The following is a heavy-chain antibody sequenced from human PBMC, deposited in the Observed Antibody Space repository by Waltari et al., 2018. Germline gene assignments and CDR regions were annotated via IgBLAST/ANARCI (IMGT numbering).Heavy chain of an antibody. J-gene: IGHJ6*02. D-gene: IGHD6-13*01. CDR1: GGTFSSYA. CDR3: ARDELRLAAAATYYDGMDV. V-gene: IGHV1-69*13. CDR2: IMPIFGTA. Sequence: QVQLVQSGAEVKKPGSSVKVSCKASGGTFSSYAISWVRQAPGQGLEWMGGIMPIFGTANYAQKFQGRVTMTADESTSTAYMELSSLRSEDTAVYYCARDELRLAAAATYYDGMDVWGQGTTVTVSS.